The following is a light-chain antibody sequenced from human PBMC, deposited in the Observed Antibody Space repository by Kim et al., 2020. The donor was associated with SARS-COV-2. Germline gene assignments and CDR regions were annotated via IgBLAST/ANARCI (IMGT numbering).Light chain of an antibody. CDR2: GKN. CDR1: SLRSYY. V-gene: IGLV3-19*01. J-gene: IGLJ3*02. CDR3: NSRDSRGNHRV. Sequence: LGQTVRITCQGDSLRSYYASWYQQKPGQAPVLVIYGKNNRPSGIPDRFSGSSSGNTASLTITGAQAEDEADYYCNSRDSRGNHRVFGGGTQLTVL.